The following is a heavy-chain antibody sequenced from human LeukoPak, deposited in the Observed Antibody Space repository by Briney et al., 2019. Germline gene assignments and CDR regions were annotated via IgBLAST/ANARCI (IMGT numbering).Heavy chain of an antibody. D-gene: IGHD2-8*01. Sequence: GASVKVSCKASGYTFTGYYMHWVRQAPGQGLEWMGWINPNSGGTNYAQKFQGWVTMTRDTSISTAYMELSRLRSDDTAVYYCARDSDCTNGVFYSTDLDYWGQGTLVTVSS. CDR1: GYTFTGYY. CDR3: ARDSDCTNGVFYSTDLDY. J-gene: IGHJ4*02. CDR2: INPNSGGT. V-gene: IGHV1-2*04.